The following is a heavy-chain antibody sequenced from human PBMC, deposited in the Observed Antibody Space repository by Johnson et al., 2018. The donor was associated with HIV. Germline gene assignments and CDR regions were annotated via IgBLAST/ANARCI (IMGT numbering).Heavy chain of an antibody. CDR2: ISGSGGST. Sequence: SLRLSCAASGFTVSSNYMSWVRQAPGKGLEWVSAISGSGGSTYYADSVKGRFTISRDNSKNTLYLQMNSLRAEDTAVYYCARDHWDWVGATDAFDIWGQGTMVTVSS. V-gene: IGHV3-23*01. D-gene: IGHD1-26*01. CDR1: GFTVSSNY. J-gene: IGHJ3*02. CDR3: ARDHWDWVGATDAFDI.